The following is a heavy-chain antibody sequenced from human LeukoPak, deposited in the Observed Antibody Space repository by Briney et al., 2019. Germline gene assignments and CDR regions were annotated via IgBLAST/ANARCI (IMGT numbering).Heavy chain of an antibody. V-gene: IGHV1-2*04. Sequence: GASVKVSCKASGYTFTGYYMHWVRQAPGQGLEWMGWINPNSDDTKSAQKFQGWVTMTRDASNSTVYMELSRLTSDDTAVYYCARGAQGYYYYGMDVWGQGTTVTVS. CDR3: ARGAQGYYYYGMDV. D-gene: IGHD3-22*01. CDR1: GYTFTGYY. CDR2: INPNSDDT. J-gene: IGHJ6*02.